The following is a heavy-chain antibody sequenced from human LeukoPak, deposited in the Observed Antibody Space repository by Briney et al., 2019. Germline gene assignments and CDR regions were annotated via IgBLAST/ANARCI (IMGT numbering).Heavy chain of an antibody. CDR2: ISSSSSYI. CDR1: GFTFSSYS. Sequence: GGSLRLSCAASGFTFSSYSMNWVRQAPGKGLEWVSSISSSSSYIYYADSVKGRFTISRDNAKNSLYLQMNSLRAEDTALHYCAKDSSGYPRGAFDIWGQGTMVTVSS. CDR3: AKDSSGYPRGAFDI. D-gene: IGHD3-22*01. J-gene: IGHJ3*02. V-gene: IGHV3-21*04.